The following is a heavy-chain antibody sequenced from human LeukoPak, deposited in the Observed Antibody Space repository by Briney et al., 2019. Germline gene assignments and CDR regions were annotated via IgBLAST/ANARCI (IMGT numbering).Heavy chain of an antibody. CDR2: ISAYNGNT. Sequence: SVKVSRKASGYTFTSYGISWVRQAPGQGLEWMGWISAYNGNTNYAQKLQGRVTMTTDTSTSTAYMELRSLRSDDTAVYYCARDQGGVLLWFGELDEFDYWGQGTLVTVSS. CDR1: GYTFTSYG. V-gene: IGHV1-18*01. CDR3: ARDQGGVLLWFGELDEFDY. D-gene: IGHD3-10*01. J-gene: IGHJ4*02.